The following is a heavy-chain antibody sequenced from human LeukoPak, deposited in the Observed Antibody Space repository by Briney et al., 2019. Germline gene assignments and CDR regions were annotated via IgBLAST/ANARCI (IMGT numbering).Heavy chain of an antibody. J-gene: IGHJ4*02. V-gene: IGHV4-59*01. CDR1: GGSISSYY. Sequence: SETLSLTCTVSGGSISSYYWSWIRQPPGKGLEWIGYIYYSGSTNYNPSLKSRVTISVDTSKNQFSLKLSSVTAADTAVYYCARHPRWYSSGWLYYFDYWGQGTLVTVSS. CDR2: IYYSGST. D-gene: IGHD6-19*01. CDR3: ARHPRWYSSGWLYYFDY.